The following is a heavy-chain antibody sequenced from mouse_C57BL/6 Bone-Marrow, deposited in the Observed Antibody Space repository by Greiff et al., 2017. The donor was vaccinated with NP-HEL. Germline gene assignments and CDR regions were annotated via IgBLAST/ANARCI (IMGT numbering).Heavy chain of an antibody. V-gene: IGHV5-17*01. CDR1: GFTFSDYG. CDR3: ARPPPFAY. J-gene: IGHJ3*01. Sequence: EVKLVESGGGLVKPGGSLKLSCAASGFTFSDYGMHWVRQAPEKGLEWVAYISSGSSTIYYADTVKGRFTISRDNAKNTLFLQMTSLRSEDTAMYYCARPPPFAYWGQGTLVTVSA. CDR2: ISSGSSTI.